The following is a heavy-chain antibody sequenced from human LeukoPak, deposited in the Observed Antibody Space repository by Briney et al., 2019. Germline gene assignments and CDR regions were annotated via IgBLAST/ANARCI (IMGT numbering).Heavy chain of an antibody. CDR3: ARIVVVAAHYYYYGMDV. Sequence: SETLSLTCAVYGGSFSGYYWSWIRQPPGKGLEWIGEINHSGSTNYHPSLKSRVTISVDTSKNQFSLKLSSVTAADTAVYYCARIVVVAAHYYYYGMDVWGQGTTVTVSS. J-gene: IGHJ6*02. CDR1: GGSFSGYY. D-gene: IGHD2-15*01. V-gene: IGHV4-34*01. CDR2: INHSGST.